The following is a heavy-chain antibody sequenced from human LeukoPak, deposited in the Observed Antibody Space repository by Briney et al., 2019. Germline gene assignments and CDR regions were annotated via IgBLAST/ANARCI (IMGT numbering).Heavy chain of an antibody. V-gene: IGHV1-69*02. CDR3: ARGVVPAVGRDWFDP. D-gene: IGHD2-2*01. J-gene: IGHJ5*02. CDR1: GGTFSSYT. CDR2: IIPILGIA. Sequence: ASVKVSCKASGGTFSSYTISWVRQAPGQGLEWMGRIIPILGIANYAQKFQGRATITADKSTSTAYMELSSLRSEDTAVYYCARGVVPAVGRDWFDPWGQGTLVTVSS.